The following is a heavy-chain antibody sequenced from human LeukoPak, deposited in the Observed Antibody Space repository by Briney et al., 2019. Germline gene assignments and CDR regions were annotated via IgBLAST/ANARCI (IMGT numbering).Heavy chain of an antibody. J-gene: IGHJ4*02. Sequence: SGPTLVKPTQTLTLTCTFPGFSLSPGGVGVAWIRQPPGKALEWLAIVYWDDDERYSPSPKSRLTITQDTSKNQVVLVMTNMGPVDTATYYCAQGSYGAFYFDNWGQGTLVTVSS. CDR2: VYWDDDE. V-gene: IGHV2-5*02. D-gene: IGHD4/OR15-4a*01. CDR3: AQGSYGAFYFDN. CDR1: GFSLSPGGVG.